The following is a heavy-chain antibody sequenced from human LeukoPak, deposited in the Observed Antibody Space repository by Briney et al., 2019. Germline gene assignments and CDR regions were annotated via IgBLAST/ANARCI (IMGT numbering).Heavy chain of an antibody. D-gene: IGHD6-13*01. V-gene: IGHV4-39*07. J-gene: IGHJ6*03. CDR1: GGPISSSTYY. CDR2: INHSGST. CDR3: VRGISRGPSRSSSSWPTYYNSYYMDV. Sequence: SETLSLTCTVSGGPISSSTYYWGWIRQPPGKGLEWIGEINHSGSTNYNPSLKSRVTISGDTSKNQFSLNLSSVTAADTAVYYCVRGISRGPSRSSSSWPTYYNSYYMDVWGKGTTVTVPS.